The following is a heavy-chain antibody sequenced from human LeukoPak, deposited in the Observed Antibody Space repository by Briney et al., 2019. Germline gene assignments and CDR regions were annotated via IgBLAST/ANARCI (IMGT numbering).Heavy chain of an antibody. CDR1: GFTFSSYA. Sequence: PGGSLRLSCAASGFTFSSYAMSWVRQAPGKGLEWVAVIWYDGSNKYYADSVKGRFTISRDNSKNTLYLQMNSLRAEDTAVYYCAKDASPAGLDYWGQGTLVTVSS. J-gene: IGHJ4*02. V-gene: IGHV3-33*06. CDR3: AKDASPAGLDY. CDR2: IWYDGSNK.